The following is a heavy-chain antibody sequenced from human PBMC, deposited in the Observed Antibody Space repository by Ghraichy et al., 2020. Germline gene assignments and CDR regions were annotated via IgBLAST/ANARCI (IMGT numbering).Heavy chain of an antibody. CDR2: INHSGST. V-gene: IGHV4-34*01. CDR3: ARARYCSSTSCYKNEFDY. CDR1: GGSFSGYY. J-gene: IGHJ4*01. Sequence: ESLNISCAVYGGSFSGYYWSWIRQPPGKGLEWIGEINHSGSTNYNPSLKSRVTISVDTSKNQFSLKLSSVTAADTAVYYCARARYCSSTSCYKNEFDYWGQGTLVTVFS. D-gene: IGHD2-2*02.